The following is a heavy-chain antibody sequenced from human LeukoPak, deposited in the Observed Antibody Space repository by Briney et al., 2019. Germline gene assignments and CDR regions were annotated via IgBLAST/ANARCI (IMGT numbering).Heavy chain of an antibody. CDR2: INHSRTA. CDR1: GGSFSRYY. Sequence: SETLSLTCAVYGGSFSRYYWSWIRQPPGKGLEWIGEINHSRTANYSPSLNSRLTISVDTSKNQFSLKLSSVTDADTAVYYCARQTGSGLFILPGGQGTLVTVSS. D-gene: IGHD3/OR15-3a*01. CDR3: ARQTGSGLFILP. V-gene: IGHV4-34*01. J-gene: IGHJ4*02.